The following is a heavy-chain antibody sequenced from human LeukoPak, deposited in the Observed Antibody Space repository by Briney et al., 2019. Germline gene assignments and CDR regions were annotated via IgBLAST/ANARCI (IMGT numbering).Heavy chain of an antibody. CDR1: GFIFSSYA. CDR3: ERAISVAGTIMLDY. CDR2: ISSNGGST. Sequence: GGSLRLSCAASGFIFSSYAMHWVRQAPGKGLEYVSAISSNGGSTYYANSVKGRFTISRDNSKNTLYLQMGSLRAENMAVYYCERAISVAGTIMLDYWVQGTMVTVSS. J-gene: IGHJ4*02. V-gene: IGHV3-64*01. D-gene: IGHD6-19*01.